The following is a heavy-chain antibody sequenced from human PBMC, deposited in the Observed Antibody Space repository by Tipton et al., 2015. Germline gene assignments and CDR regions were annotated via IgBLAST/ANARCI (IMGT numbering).Heavy chain of an antibody. D-gene: IGHD5-12*01. J-gene: IGHJ4*02. CDR3: ARVKVATMLYYFDY. V-gene: IGHV4-39*07. CDR2: IYYSGST. CDR1: GGSVTSNNYF. Sequence: TLSLTCSVSGGSVTSNNYFWSWIRQPPGKGLEWIGSIYYSGSTYYNPSLKSRLTISVDTSTNQFSLRLNSVTAADTAVYYCARVKVATMLYYFDYWGQGTLVTVSS.